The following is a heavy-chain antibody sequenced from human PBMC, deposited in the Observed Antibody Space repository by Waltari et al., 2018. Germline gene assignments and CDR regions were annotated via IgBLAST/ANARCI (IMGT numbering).Heavy chain of an antibody. D-gene: IGHD1-20*01. CDR3: ARESITGTYYFDY. CDR2: IIPIFGTA. CDR1: GGTFSRYA. Sequence: QVQLVQSGAEVKKPGSSVKVSCKASGGTFSRYAISWVRQAPGQGLEWMGGIIPIFGTANYAQKFQGRVTITADESTSTAYMGLSSLRSEDTAVYYCARESITGTYYFDYWGQGTLVTVSS. J-gene: IGHJ4*02. V-gene: IGHV1-69*01.